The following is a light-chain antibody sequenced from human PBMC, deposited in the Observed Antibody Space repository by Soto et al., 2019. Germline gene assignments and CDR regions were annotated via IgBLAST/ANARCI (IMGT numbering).Light chain of an antibody. CDR3: QQSYSTPRD. CDR1: QSIRNY. J-gene: IGKJ1*01. Sequence: DIQMTQSPSSLSASVGDRVTITCRASQSIRNYLNWYQQKPGKVPKLLIYTASSLQGGVPSRFSGSGSGTDFTLTISSLQPEDFATYYCQQSYSTPRDFGQGTKVE. CDR2: TAS. V-gene: IGKV1-39*01.